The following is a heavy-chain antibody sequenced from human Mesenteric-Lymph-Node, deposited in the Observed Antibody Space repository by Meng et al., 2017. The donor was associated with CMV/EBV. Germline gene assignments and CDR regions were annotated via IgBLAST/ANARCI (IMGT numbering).Heavy chain of an antibody. CDR1: GFTFSSYG. CDR3: ARGAVCTSCYGYYYYYGMDV. D-gene: IGHD2-2*01. J-gene: IGHJ6*02. CDR2: ISSSSTYI. Sequence: GGSLRLSCAASGFTFSSYGMNWVRQAPGKGLQWVSSISSSSTYIYYADSVKGRFTISRDNAKNSLFLQMSSLRAEDTAVYYCARGAVCTSCYGYYYYYGMDVWGQGTTVTVSS. V-gene: IGHV3-21*01.